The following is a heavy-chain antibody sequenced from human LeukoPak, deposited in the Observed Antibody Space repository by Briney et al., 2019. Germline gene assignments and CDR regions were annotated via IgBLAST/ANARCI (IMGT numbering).Heavy chain of an antibody. J-gene: IGHJ4*02. CDR1: GFTFSSYS. V-gene: IGHV3-48*04. CDR2: ISSSSGTM. Sequence: PGGSLRLSCAASGFTFSSYSMNWVRQAPGKGLEWVSYISSSSGTMYYADSVKGRFTISRDNAKNSLYLQMNSLRAEDTAVYYCARDDTTVTLRGQGTLVTVSS. D-gene: IGHD4-17*01. CDR3: ARDDTTVTL.